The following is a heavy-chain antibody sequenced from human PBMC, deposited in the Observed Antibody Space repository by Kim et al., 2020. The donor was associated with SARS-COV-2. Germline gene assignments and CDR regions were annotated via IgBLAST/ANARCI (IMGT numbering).Heavy chain of an antibody. J-gene: IGHJ5*02. CDR1: GYTFTSYY. D-gene: IGHD3-9*01. CDR3: ARAFHFDWLLRFWFDP. CDR2: INPSGGST. V-gene: IGHV1-46*01. Sequence: ASVKVSCKASGYTFTSYYMHWVRQAPGQGLEWMGIINPSGGSTSYAQKFQGRVTMTRDTSTSTVYMELSSLRSEDTAVYYCARAFHFDWLLRFWFDPWGQGTLVTVSS.